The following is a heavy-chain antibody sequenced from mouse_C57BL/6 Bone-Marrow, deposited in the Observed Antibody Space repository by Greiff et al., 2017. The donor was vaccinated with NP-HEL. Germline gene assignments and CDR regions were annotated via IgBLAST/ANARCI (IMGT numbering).Heavy chain of an antibody. V-gene: IGHV14-3*01. CDR2: IDPANGNT. CDR3: AYDYERVGYYFDY. J-gene: IGHJ2*01. CDR1: GFNIKNTY. Sequence: VTLKVSVAELVRPGASVKLSCTASGFNIKNTYMHWVKQRPEQGLEWIGRIDPANGNTKYAPKFQGKATITADTSSNTAYLQLSSLTSEDTAIYYCAYDYERVGYYFDYWGQGTTLTVSS. D-gene: IGHD2-4*01.